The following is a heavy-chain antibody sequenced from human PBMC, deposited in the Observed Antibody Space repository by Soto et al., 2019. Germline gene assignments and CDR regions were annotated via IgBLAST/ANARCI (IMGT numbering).Heavy chain of an antibody. Sequence: QVQLVESGGGVVQPGRSLRLSCAASGFTFSHYALHWVRQAPGKGLEWVAGISYDGGNEYYADSEKGRFTISRDSHKNKLYLQMHSLRPEDTDVYYCVKGGTTSAFSAFDIWGRGTVVTVSS. J-gene: IGHJ3*02. CDR3: VKGGTTSAFSAFDI. CDR1: GFTFSHYA. V-gene: IGHV3-30*18. CDR2: ISYDGGNE. D-gene: IGHD1-1*01.